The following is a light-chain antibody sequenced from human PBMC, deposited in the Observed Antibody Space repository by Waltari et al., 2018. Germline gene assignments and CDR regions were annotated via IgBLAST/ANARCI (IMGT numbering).Light chain of an antibody. Sequence: AIQLTQSPSSLSASVGDRVIIPCRASVGISSALVWYQQKPGKAPKLLIYDASSLESGVPSRFSGSGFGTDFTLTISSLQPEDFATYYCQQFNRYLLSFGGGTKVEIK. CDR2: DAS. V-gene: IGKV1-13*02. CDR1: VGISSA. J-gene: IGKJ4*01. CDR3: QQFNRYLLS.